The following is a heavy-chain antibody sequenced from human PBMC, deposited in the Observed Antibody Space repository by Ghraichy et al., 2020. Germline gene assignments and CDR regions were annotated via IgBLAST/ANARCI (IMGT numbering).Heavy chain of an antibody. D-gene: IGHD2-15*01. V-gene: IGHV3-53*01. CDR2: IYPDNRT. Sequence: VSIIYPDNRTYYGDSVKGRFSMSRDNSKNTVFLQMTGLRPDDTAVYYCAGQRIVKGYYGMDVWGQGTT. CDR3: AGQRIVKGYYGMDV. J-gene: IGHJ6*02.